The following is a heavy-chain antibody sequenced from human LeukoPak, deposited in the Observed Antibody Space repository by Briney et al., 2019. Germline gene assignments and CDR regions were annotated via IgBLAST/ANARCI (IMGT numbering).Heavy chain of an antibody. CDR2: INPTTGST. CDR3: ARSSGGSGRWGDNWFDP. CDR1: GYSFIGNY. J-gene: IGHJ5*02. Sequence: VASVKVSCKASGYSFIGNYIHWVRQAPAQGLEWMGWINPTTGSTNYAEKFQGRVTMTRDTSISTCYMELSRLRSDDVAVYYCARSSGGSGRWGDNWFDPWGQGTLVIVSS. D-gene: IGHD3-10*01. V-gene: IGHV1-2*02.